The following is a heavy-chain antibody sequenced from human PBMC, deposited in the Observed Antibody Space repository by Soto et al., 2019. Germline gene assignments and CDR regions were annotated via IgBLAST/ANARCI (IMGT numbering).Heavy chain of an antibody. CDR2: IWYDGSNK. CDR3: ARDPSSSGWADY. CDR1: GFTFSSYG. V-gene: IGHV3-33*01. J-gene: IGHJ4*02. Sequence: PGGSLRLSCAASGFTFSSYGMHWVRQAPGKGLEWVAVIWYDGSNKYYADSVKGRFTISXXXSXXTXXLXXNXXRAXDTAVYYCARDPSSSGWADYWGQGTLVTVSS. D-gene: IGHD6-19*01.